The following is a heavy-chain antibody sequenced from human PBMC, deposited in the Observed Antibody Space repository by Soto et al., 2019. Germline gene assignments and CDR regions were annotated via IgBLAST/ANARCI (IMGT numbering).Heavy chain of an antibody. V-gene: IGHV3-48*02. Sequence: GGSLRLSWAASGFTFSSYSMSWVRQAPGKGLEWVSYISSSSSTIYYADSVKGRFTISRDNAKNSLYLQMNSLRDEDTAVYYCAGNYYDSSGYFLDWFDPWGQGTLVTVSS. J-gene: IGHJ5*02. CDR1: GFTFSSYS. CDR3: AGNYYDSSGYFLDWFDP. CDR2: ISSSSSTI. D-gene: IGHD3-22*01.